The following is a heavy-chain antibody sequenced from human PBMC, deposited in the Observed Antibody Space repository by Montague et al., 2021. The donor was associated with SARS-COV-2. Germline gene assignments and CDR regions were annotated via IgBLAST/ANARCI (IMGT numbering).Heavy chain of an antibody. D-gene: IGHD6-19*01. CDR1: GGSISSYY. Sequence: SETLSLTCTVSGGSISSYYWSWIRQPPGKGLEWIGYINYSGSTXXXPSXXXRVTISVDTSKNQFSLKLSSVTAADTAVYYCARQSGRLWGIAVAGAFDYWGQGTLVTVSS. V-gene: IGHV4-59*08. CDR2: INYSGST. J-gene: IGHJ4*02. CDR3: ARQSGRLWGIAVAGAFDY.